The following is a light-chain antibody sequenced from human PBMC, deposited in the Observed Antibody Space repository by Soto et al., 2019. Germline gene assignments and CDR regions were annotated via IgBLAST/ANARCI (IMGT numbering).Light chain of an antibody. Sequence: EIQMTQSPSTLSASVGDRVTITCRASQSISSWLAWYQQKPGKAPKLLIYKASSLDSGVPSRFSGSGSGTEFTLTISSLQPDDFATYYCQQYNSYSPYTFGQGTKLEIK. CDR2: KAS. CDR3: QQYNSYSPYT. V-gene: IGKV1-5*03. J-gene: IGKJ2*01. CDR1: QSISSW.